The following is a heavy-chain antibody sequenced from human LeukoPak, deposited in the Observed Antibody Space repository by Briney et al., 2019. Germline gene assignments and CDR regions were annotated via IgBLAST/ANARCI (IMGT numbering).Heavy chain of an antibody. CDR2: IYTSGNT. CDR3: ASARKNTYYYGSGSSTNWFDP. D-gene: IGHD3-10*01. Sequence: SETLSLTCTVSGGSISSGSYCWSWIRQPAGKGLEWIGHIYTSGNTSYNPSLKSRVTTSVDTSKNQFSLKLSSVTAADTAVYYCASARKNTYYYGSGSSTNWFDPWGQGTLVTVSS. J-gene: IGHJ5*02. V-gene: IGHV4-61*09. CDR1: GGSISSGSYC.